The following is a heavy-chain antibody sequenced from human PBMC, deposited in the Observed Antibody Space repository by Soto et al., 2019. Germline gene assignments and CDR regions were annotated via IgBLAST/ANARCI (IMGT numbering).Heavy chain of an antibody. CDR2: IYYSGST. Sequence: SETLSLTCTFSVGSIISGGYYWSWIRQHPGKGLEWIGYIYYSGSTYYNPSLKSRVTISVDTSKNQFSLKLSSVTAADTAVYYCARAAARLLWCDYWGQGTLVTVSS. J-gene: IGHJ4*02. CDR3: ARAAARLLWCDY. V-gene: IGHV4-31*03. D-gene: IGHD6-6*01. CDR1: VGSIISGGYY.